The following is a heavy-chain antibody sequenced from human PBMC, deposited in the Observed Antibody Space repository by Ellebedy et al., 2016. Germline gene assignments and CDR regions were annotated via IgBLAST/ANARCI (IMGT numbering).Heavy chain of an antibody. V-gene: IGHV4-4*07. CDR2: IYTSEST. CDR1: GGSLTGFY. Sequence: SETLSLXXTVSGGSLTGFYWIWIRQVPGKGLEWMGRIYTSESTNYNPSLKSRVAMSVDTFKNQFSLSLSSVTAADTAVYYCARGKSGYIWDWGQGTLVTVSS. D-gene: IGHD5-12*01. CDR3: ARGKSGYIWD. J-gene: IGHJ4*02.